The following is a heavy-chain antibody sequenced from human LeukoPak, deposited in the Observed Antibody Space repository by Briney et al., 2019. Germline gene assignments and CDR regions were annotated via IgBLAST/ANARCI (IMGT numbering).Heavy chain of an antibody. CDR2: IYPGDSDT. CDR1: GYSFTSYW. V-gene: IGHV5-51*01. J-gene: IGHJ5*02. D-gene: IGHD3-22*01. CDR3: ASTPYYYDSSGVFDP. Sequence: GESLKISCKGSGYSFTSYWIGWVRQMPGKGLEWMGIIYPGDSDTRYGPSFQGQVTISADKSISTAYLQWSSLKASDTAMYYCASTPYYYDSSGVFDPWGQGTLVTVSS.